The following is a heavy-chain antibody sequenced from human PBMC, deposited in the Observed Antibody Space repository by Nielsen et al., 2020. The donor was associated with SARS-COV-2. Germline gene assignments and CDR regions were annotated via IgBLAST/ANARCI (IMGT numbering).Heavy chain of an antibody. V-gene: IGHV4-34*01. CDR2: INYSGST. J-gene: IGHJ4*02. CDR3: ARVDRGSGTYNLYYFDS. D-gene: IGHD3-10*01. CDR1: GTAFSGYS. Sequence: SETLSLTCAVSGTAFSGYSWSWFRQSPGKGLDWIGEINYSGSTNYNPSLKSRVIMSVDTSKNQFSLKVTSLTAADTAVYYCARVDRGSGTYNLYYFDSWGQGTLVTVSS.